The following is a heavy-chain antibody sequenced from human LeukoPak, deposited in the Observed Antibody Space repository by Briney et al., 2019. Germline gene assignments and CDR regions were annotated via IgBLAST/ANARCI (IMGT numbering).Heavy chain of an antibody. CDR1: GYTFTSYD. Sequence: ASVTVSCKASGYTFTSYDINWVRQATGQGLEWMGWMNPNSGNTGYAQKFQGRVTMTRNTSISTAYTELSSLRSEDTAVYYCARGLYCSSTSCYTSYWFDPWGQGTLVTVSS. CDR2: MNPNSGNT. J-gene: IGHJ5*02. D-gene: IGHD2-2*02. CDR3: ARGLYCSSTSCYTSYWFDP. V-gene: IGHV1-8*01.